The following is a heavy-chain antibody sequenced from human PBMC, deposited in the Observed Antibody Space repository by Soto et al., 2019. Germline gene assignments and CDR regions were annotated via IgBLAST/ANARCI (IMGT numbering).Heavy chain of an antibody. J-gene: IGHJ4*02. CDR3: AGSIRLTATFDY. CDR1: GGSISSYY. V-gene: IGHV4-59*01. CDR2: IYYSGST. D-gene: IGHD2-2*02. Sequence: KASETLSLTCTVSGGSISSYYWSWIRQPPGKGLEWIGYIYYSGSTNYNPSLKSRVTISVDTSKNQFSLKLSSVTAADTAVYYCAGSIRLTATFDYWGQGTLVTVSS.